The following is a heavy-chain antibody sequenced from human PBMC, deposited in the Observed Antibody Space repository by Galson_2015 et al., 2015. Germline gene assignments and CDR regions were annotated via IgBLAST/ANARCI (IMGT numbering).Heavy chain of an antibody. CDR3: ARDFSIAVVPAAMFGNFDY. CDR1: GFTFSSYA. D-gene: IGHD2-2*01. CDR2: ISYDGSNK. J-gene: IGHJ4*02. Sequence: SLRLSCAASGFTFSSYAMHWVRQAPGRGLEWVAVISYDGSNKYYADSVKGRFTISRDNSKNTLYLQMNSLRAEDTAVYYCARDFSIAVVPAAMFGNFDYWGQGTLVTVSS. V-gene: IGHV3-30-3*01.